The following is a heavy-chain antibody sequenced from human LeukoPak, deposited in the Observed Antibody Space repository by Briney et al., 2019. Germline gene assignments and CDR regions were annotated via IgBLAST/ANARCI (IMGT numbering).Heavy chain of an antibody. J-gene: IGHJ4*02. Sequence: ASVKVSCKASGYTFTGYYMHWVRQAPGQGLEWMGWINPTSGGTNYAQKFQGRVTMTRDTSISTAYMELSRLRSDDTAVYYCAREKSIAAAEYFDYWGQGTLVTVSS. CDR1: GYTFTGYY. V-gene: IGHV1-2*02. D-gene: IGHD6-13*01. CDR3: AREKSIAAAEYFDY. CDR2: INPTSGGT.